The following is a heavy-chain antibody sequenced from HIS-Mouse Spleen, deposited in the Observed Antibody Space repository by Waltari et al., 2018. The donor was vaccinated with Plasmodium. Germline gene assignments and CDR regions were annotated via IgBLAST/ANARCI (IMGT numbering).Heavy chain of an antibody. Sequence: EVQLVESGGGLVKPGGSLRLSCAASGFTFSSYSMNWVRRAPGKGLEWVSSISSIRSYIYYADSVKGRFTISRDNAKNSLYLQMNSLRAEDTAVYYCASPNVGLGLDYWGQGTLVTVSS. J-gene: IGHJ4*02. CDR1: GFTFSSYS. V-gene: IGHV3-21*01. CDR3: ASPNVGLGLDY. D-gene: IGHD7-27*01. CDR2: ISSIRSYI.